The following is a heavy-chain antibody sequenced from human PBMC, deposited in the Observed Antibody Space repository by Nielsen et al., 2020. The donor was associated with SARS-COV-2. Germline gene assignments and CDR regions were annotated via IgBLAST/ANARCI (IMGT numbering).Heavy chain of an antibody. V-gene: IGHV1-18*01. Sequence: ASVKVSCKASGYTFTSYGINWVRQAPGQGLEWMGWISAYNGETNYAQKLQGRVTMTTDTSTSTAYMELTSLRSDDTAVYYCARASMITFGGVITNWFDPCGQGTLVTVSS. CDR1: GYTFTSYG. CDR3: ARASMITFGGVITNWFDP. J-gene: IGHJ5*02. CDR2: ISAYNGET. D-gene: IGHD3-16*02.